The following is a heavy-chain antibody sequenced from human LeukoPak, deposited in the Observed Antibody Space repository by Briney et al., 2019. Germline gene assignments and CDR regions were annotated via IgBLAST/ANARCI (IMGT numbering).Heavy chain of an antibody. V-gene: IGHV4-39*07. CDR3: AADSGWYGVDY. CDR1: GGSISSSSYY. Sequence: SETLSLTCTVSGGSISSSSYYWGWVRQPPGKGLEWIGSIYYSGSTNYNPSLKSRVTISVDTSKNQFSLKLSSVTAADTAVYYCAADSGWYGVDYWGQGTLVTVSS. J-gene: IGHJ4*02. D-gene: IGHD6-19*01. CDR2: IYYSGST.